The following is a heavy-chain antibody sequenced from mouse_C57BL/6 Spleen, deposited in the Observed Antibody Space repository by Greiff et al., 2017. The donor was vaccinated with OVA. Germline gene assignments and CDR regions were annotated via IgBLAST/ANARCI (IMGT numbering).Heavy chain of an antibody. CDR3: ARSRVSWYFDV. J-gene: IGHJ1*03. CDR1: GFTFSDYG. V-gene: IGHV5-17*01. CDR2: ISSGSSTI. Sequence: EVKVVESGGGLVKPGGSLKLSCAASGFTFSDYGMHWVRQAPEKGLEWVAYISSGSSTIYYADTVKGRFTISRDNAKNTLFLQMTSLRSEDTAMYYCARSRVSWYFDVWGTGTTVTVSS.